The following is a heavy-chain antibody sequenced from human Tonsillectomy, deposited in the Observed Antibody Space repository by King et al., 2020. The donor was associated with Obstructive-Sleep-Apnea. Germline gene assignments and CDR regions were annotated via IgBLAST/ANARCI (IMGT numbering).Heavy chain of an antibody. CDR3: ARGPSSPIRFDP. J-gene: IGHJ5*02. Sequence: QLVQYGSELKKPGASVKVSCRASGYTLSRYGINWVRQAPGQGLEWMGWFNTNTGTPAYAQGFTGRFVFSLDTSVSTAYMEISALKAGDTAIYYCARGPSSPIRFDPWGQGTLVTVSS. D-gene: IGHD6-6*01. CDR2: FNTNTGTP. CDR1: GYTLSRYG. V-gene: IGHV7-4-1*02.